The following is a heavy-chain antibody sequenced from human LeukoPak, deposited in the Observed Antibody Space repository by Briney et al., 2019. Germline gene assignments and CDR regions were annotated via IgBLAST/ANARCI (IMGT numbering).Heavy chain of an antibody. Sequence: PSETLSLTCAVYGGSFSGYYWSWIRQPPGKGLEWIGEINHSGSTNYNPSLKSRVTISVDTSKNQFSLKLSSVTAADTAVYYCASLVDTAMVTVDHWGQGTLVTVSS. D-gene: IGHD5-18*01. CDR1: GGSFSGYY. CDR2: INHSGST. V-gene: IGHV4-34*01. J-gene: IGHJ4*02. CDR3: ASLVDTAMVTVDH.